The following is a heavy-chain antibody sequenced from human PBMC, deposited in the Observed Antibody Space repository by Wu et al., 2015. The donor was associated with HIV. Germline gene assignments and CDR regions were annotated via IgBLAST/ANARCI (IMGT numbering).Heavy chain of an antibody. CDR3: ARDAGYYYYGLDV. CDR1: GYIFSDYY. J-gene: IGHJ6*02. CDR2: INPQSGGI. Sequence: QVQLEQSGSEVKEPQTSVTMSCKASGYIFSDYYIHWVRQAPGQGLEWMGWINPQSGGINYGQKFQGRVTMTRDTSISTVYMELRRLRSDDTAVFYCARDAGYYYYGLDVWGQGTTVTVSS. V-gene: IGHV1-2*02.